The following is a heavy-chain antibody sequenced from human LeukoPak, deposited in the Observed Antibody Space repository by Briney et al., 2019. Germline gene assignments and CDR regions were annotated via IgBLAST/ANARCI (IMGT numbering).Heavy chain of an antibody. D-gene: IGHD2-8*01. CDR2: IKQDGSEK. Sequence: PGGSLRLSCAAFGFTFSSYWMNWVRQAPGKGLEWVANIKQDGSEKYYVDSVKGRFTISRDNTKNSLYLQMNSLRAEDTAVYYCTRGVMSLYYYYYGMDVWGQGTTVTVSS. J-gene: IGHJ6*02. V-gene: IGHV3-7*03. CDR1: GFTFSSYW. CDR3: TRGVMSLYYYYYGMDV.